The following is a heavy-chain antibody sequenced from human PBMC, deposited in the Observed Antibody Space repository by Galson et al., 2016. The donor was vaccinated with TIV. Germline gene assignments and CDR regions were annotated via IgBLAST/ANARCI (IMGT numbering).Heavy chain of an antibody. CDR1: GGSISSGGYY. D-gene: IGHD2/OR15-2a*01. J-gene: IGHJ4*02. CDR2: IYYSGST. Sequence: TLSLTCTVSGGSISSGGYYWSWIRQHPGKGLEWIGYIYYSGSTYYNPSLKSRVTISVDTSKNQFSLKLSSVTAADTAVYYCARVLSGRVTRYHFTDYWGQGTLVTVSS. V-gene: IGHV4-31*03. CDR3: ARVLSGRVTRYHFTDY.